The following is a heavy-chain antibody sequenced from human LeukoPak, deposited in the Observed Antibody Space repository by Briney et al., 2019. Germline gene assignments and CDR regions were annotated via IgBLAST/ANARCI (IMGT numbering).Heavy chain of an antibody. D-gene: IGHD1-26*01. Sequence: GGSLRLSCAASGFTSSSYAMSWVRQAPGKGLEWVSAISGSGGSTYYADSVKGRFTISRDNSKNTLYLQMNSLRAEDTAVYYCAKDLISGSYPNWFDPWGQGTLVTVSS. CDR3: AKDLISGSYPNWFDP. CDR2: ISGSGGST. V-gene: IGHV3-23*01. J-gene: IGHJ5*02. CDR1: GFTSSSYA.